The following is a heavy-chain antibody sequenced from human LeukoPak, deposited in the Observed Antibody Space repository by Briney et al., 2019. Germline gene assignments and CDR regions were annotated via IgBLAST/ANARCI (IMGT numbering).Heavy chain of an antibody. Sequence: SETLSLTCTVSGGSISSYHWSWIRQAAGKGLEWIGRIYTNETTNYNPSLKSRVTMSIDTSKNQFSLKLSSVTAADTAVYYCARVVAVAGTRSFRIYYYYYMDVWGKGTTVTVSS. CDR2: IYTNETT. D-gene: IGHD6-19*01. CDR1: GGSISSYH. CDR3: ARVVAVAGTRSFRIYYYYYMDV. V-gene: IGHV4-4*07. J-gene: IGHJ6*03.